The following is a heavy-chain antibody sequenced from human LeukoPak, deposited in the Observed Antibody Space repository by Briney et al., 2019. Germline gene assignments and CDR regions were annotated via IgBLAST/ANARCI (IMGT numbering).Heavy chain of an antibody. D-gene: IGHD5-12*01. CDR2: IYYSGST. Sequence: SETLSLTCTVSGGSISSGGYYWSWIRQHPGKGLEWIGYIYYSGSTYYNPSLKSRVTISVDTSKNQFSLKLSSVTAADTAVYYCARGSARMVANPLFDYWGQGTLVTVSS. V-gene: IGHV4-31*03. J-gene: IGHJ4*02. CDR3: ARGSARMVANPLFDY. CDR1: GGSISSGGYY.